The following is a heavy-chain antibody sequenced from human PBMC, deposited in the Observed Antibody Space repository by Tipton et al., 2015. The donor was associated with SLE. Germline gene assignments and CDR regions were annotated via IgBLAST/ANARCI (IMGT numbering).Heavy chain of an antibody. Sequence: TLSLTCTVSGGSISSSSYYWGWIRQPPGKGLEWIGSIYYSGSTYYNPSLKSRVTISVDTSKNQFSLKLSSVTAADTAVYYCARESLSSSSDDYYYYMDVWGKGTTVTVSS. V-gene: IGHV4-39*07. J-gene: IGHJ6*03. CDR1: GGSISSSSYY. CDR3: ARESLSSSSDDYYYYMDV. CDR2: IYYSGST. D-gene: IGHD6-6*01.